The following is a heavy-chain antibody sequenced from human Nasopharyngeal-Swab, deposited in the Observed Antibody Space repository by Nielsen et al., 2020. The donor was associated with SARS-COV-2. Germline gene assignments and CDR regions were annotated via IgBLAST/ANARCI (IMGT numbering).Heavy chain of an antibody. CDR1: GFTFSSYA. CDR2: ISYDGSNK. CDR3: ARTLGGYYYFDY. J-gene: IGHJ4*02. V-gene: IGHV3-30*04. Sequence: GGSLRLSCAASGFTFSSYAMHWVRQAPGKGLEWVAVISYDGSNKYYADSVKGRLTISRDNSKNTLYLQMNSLRAEDTAVYYCARTLGGYYYFDYWGQGTLVTVSS. D-gene: IGHD3-22*01.